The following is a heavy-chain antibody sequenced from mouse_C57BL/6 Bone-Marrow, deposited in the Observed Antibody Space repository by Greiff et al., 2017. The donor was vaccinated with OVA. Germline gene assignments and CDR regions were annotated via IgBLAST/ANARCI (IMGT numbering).Heavy chain of an antibody. CDR2: INPNYGTT. V-gene: IGHV1-39*01. CDR3: ARYVFFGPDWYFDV. J-gene: IGHJ1*03. CDR1: GYSFTDYN. Sequence: EVQLQESGPELVKPGASVTISCKASGYSFTDYNMNWVKQSNGKSLEWIGVINPNYGTTSYNQKFKGKATLTVDQSSSTAYMQLNSLTSEDSAVYYCARYVFFGPDWYFDVWGTGTTVTVSS.